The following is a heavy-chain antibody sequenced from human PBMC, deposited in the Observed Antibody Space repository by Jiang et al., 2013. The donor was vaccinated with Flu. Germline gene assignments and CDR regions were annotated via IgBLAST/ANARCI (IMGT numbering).Heavy chain of an antibody. V-gene: IGHV2-70*01. CDR3: ARIYSSGWYGHFDY. CDR2: IDWDDDK. J-gene: IGHJ4*02. Sequence: PTQTLTLTCTFSGFSLSTSGMCVSWIRQPPGKALEWLALIDWDDDKYYSTSLKTRLTISKDTSKSQVVLTMTNMDPVDTATYYCARIYSSGWYGHFDYWGQGTLVTVSS. CDR1: GFSLSTSGMC. D-gene: IGHD6-19*01.